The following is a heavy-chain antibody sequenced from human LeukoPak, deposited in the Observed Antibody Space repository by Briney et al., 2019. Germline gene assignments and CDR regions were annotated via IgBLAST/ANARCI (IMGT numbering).Heavy chain of an antibody. D-gene: IGHD3-16*02. J-gene: IGHJ4*02. V-gene: IGHV4-59*01. CDR2: IYHSGST. CDR1: GGSISSYY. CDR3: ARGAHYDYVWGSYRYFDY. Sequence: SETLSLTCTVSGGSISSYYWSWIRQPPGKGLEWIGYIYHSGSTNYNPSLKSRVTISVDTSKNQFSLKLSSVTAADTAVYYCARGAHYDYVWGSYRYFDYWGQGTLVTVSS.